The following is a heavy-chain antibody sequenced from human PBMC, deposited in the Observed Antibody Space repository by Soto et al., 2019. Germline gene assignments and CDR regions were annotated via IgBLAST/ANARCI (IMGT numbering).Heavy chain of an antibody. V-gene: IGHV6-1*01. J-gene: IGHJ4*02. D-gene: IGHD6-19*01. Sequence: SQTLSLTCAISGDSVSSNTAAWNWIRSSPSRGLEWLGRTYYRSNWRHNYAVSVKSRITVNPDTSKNHFSLQLNSVTPDDTAVYYCARGVAGSGFDLWGQGTLVTVSS. CDR1: GDSVSSNTAA. CDR3: ARGVAGSGFDL. CDR2: TYYRSNWRH.